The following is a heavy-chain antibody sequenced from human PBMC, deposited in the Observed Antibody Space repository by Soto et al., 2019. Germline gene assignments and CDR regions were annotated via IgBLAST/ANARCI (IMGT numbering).Heavy chain of an antibody. CDR3: ARDRNAYDFWSGYYVGWFDP. Sequence: SETLSLTCTGSGGSISSYYWSWIRQPPGKGLEWIGYIYYSGSTNYNPSLKSRVTIPVDTSKNQFSLKLSSVTAADTAVYYCARDRNAYDFWSGYYVGWFDPWGQGTLVIVSS. CDR1: GGSISSYY. CDR2: IYYSGST. J-gene: IGHJ5*02. D-gene: IGHD3-3*01. V-gene: IGHV4-59*01.